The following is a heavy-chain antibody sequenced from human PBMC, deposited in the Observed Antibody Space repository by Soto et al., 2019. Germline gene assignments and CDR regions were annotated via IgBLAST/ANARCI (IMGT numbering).Heavy chain of an antibody. J-gene: IGHJ4*02. CDR3: ASWGGLHLPRLY. V-gene: IGHV4-4*02. CDR2: IYHSGTT. D-gene: IGHD3-16*01. Sequence: QVQLQESGPGLVKPSGTLALTCAVSGDSIDNSYWLTWVRQSPGKGLVWIGEIYHSGTTNYNPSLESRVTISVNRSKNDFSLTSDSVTAADTAVYYCASWGGLHLPRLYWGQGDLVTVS. CDR1: GDSIDNSYW.